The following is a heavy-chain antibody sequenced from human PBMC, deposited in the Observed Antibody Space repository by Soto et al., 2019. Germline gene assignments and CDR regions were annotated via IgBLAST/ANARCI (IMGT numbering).Heavy chain of an antibody. D-gene: IGHD4-4*01. J-gene: IGHJ6*02. V-gene: IGHV4-4*07. CDR3: ARGAVTGVDYGMDV. CDR1: GGSMTSYY. CDR2: IYTSGGP. Sequence: QVQLRESGPGLVKPWETLSLTCSVSGGSMTSYYWSWIRQPAGKGLEWIGRIYTSGGPNYNPSLKSRVTMSLDTSKKQISLKLSTVTAADTAVYYGARGAVTGVDYGMDVWGRGTTVTVSS.